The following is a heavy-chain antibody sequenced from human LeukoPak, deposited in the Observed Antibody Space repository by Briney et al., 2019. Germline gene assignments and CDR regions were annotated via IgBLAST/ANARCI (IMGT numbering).Heavy chain of an antibody. V-gene: IGHV1-58*02. J-gene: IGHJ4*02. CDR1: GFTFTSSA. CDR2: IVVGSGNT. D-gene: IGHD3-22*01. CDR3: AAFGGSGYNAPFGY. Sequence: TSVKVSCKASGFTFTSSAMQWVRQARGQRLEWIGWIVVGSGNTNYAQKFQERVTITRDMSTSTAYMELSSLRSEDTDVYYCAAFGGSGYNAPFGYWGQGTLVTDSS.